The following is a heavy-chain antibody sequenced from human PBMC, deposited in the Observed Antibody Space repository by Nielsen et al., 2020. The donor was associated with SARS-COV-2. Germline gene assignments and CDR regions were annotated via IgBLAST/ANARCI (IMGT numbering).Heavy chain of an antibody. D-gene: IGHD3-10*01. J-gene: IGHJ6*02. CDR1: GFTFSSYS. V-gene: IGHV3-21*01. CDR3: ASNYGSGELTDYYYYYGMDV. Sequence: GGSLRLSCAASGFTFSSYSMNWVRQAPGKGLEWVSSISSSSSYIYYADSVKGRFTISRDNAKNSLYLQMNSLRAEDTAVYYCASNYGSGELTDYYYYYGMDVWGQGTTVTVSS. CDR2: ISSSSSYI.